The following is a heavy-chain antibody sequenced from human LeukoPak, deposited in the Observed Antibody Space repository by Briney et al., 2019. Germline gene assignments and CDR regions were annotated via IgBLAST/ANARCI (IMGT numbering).Heavy chain of an antibody. CDR3: ATRKLGNDY. J-gene: IGHJ4*02. CDR2: IYYSGST. CDR1: GGSISSYY. Sequence: PSETLSLTCTVSGGSISSYYWSWIRQPPGKGLEWIGYIYYSGSTNYNPSLKSRATISVDTSKNQFSLKLYSVTAADTAVYYCATRKLGNDYWGQGTLVTVSS. D-gene: IGHD7-27*01. V-gene: IGHV4-59*01.